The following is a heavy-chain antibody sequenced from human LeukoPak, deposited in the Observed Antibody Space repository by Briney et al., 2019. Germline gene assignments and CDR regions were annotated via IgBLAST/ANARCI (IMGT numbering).Heavy chain of an antibody. V-gene: IGHV3-23*01. Sequence: PGGSLRLSCAASGFTFSSYAMSWVRQAPGKGLEWVSAISGSGGSTYYADSVKGRFTISRDNSKNTLYLQMNSLRAEDTAVYHCAKLDTAMVTPDYWGQGTLVTVSS. CDR3: AKLDTAMVTPDY. J-gene: IGHJ4*02. CDR2: ISGSGGST. D-gene: IGHD5-18*01. CDR1: GFTFSSYA.